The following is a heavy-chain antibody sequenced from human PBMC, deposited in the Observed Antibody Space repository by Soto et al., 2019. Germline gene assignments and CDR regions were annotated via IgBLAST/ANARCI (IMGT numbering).Heavy chain of an antibody. CDR1: GFTFSSYW. CDR3: AKSYYDSSGYYFIDAFDI. V-gene: IGHV3-7*01. CDR2: IKQDGSEK. D-gene: IGHD3-22*01. Sequence: GGSLRLSCAASGFTFSSYWMSWVRQAPGKGLEWVANIKQDGSEKYYVDSVKGRFTISRDNAKNSLYLQMNSLRAEDTAVYYCAKSYYDSSGYYFIDAFDIWGQGTMVTVS. J-gene: IGHJ3*02.